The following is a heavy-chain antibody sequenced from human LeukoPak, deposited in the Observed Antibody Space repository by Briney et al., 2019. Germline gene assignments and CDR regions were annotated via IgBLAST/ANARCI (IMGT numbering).Heavy chain of an antibody. J-gene: IGHJ4*02. Sequence: GGSLRLSSEASGFTFSSYDMNWVRQAPGKGLEWVSYINDRGSTIYYADSVKGRFTISRDDAKNSLYLQMNSLRAEDTAVYFCMRDAPGSNTGDYWGQGTLVTVSS. CDR3: MRDAPGSNTGDY. CDR1: GFTFSSYD. CDR2: INDRGSTI. V-gene: IGHV3-48*03. D-gene: IGHD2-8*01.